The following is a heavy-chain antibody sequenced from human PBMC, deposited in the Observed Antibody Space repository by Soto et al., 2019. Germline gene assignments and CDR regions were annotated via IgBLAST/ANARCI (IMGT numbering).Heavy chain of an antibody. CDR1: GYRFTTSW. CDR3: ARHPYYWYDNSNYEYRLDY. CDR2: IFPDDSDT. Sequence: PGAALKISFKGSGYRFTTSWIGPVRQIPGKGLEWIGVIFPDDSDTIYSPSFQGHVSISVDKSISTAYLQWSGLKASDTAMYYCARHPYYWYDNSNYEYRLDYWGQGTPVTVSS. D-gene: IGHD3-22*01. V-gene: IGHV5-51*01. J-gene: IGHJ4*02.